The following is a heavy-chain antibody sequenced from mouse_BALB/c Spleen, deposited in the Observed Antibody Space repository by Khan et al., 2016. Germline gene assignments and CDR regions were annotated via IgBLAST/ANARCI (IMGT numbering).Heavy chain of an antibody. V-gene: IGHV2-2*02. J-gene: IGHJ4*01. CDR1: GFSLTSYG. D-gene: IGHD1-1*01. CDR2: IWSGGST. CDR3: ARSYYGSPYAMDY. Sequence: QVQLQQSGPGLVQPSQSLSITCTVSGFSLTSYGVHWVRQSPGKGLGWLGVIWSGGSTDYNAAFISRLSISKDNSKSQVFFKMNSLQANDTAIYYCARSYYGSPYAMDYWGQGTSVTVSS.